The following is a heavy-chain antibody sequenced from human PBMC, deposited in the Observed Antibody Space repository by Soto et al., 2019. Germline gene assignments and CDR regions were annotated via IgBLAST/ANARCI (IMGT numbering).Heavy chain of an antibody. D-gene: IGHD3-22*01. CDR3: AREYDSSGYGYDAFDI. CDR2: ISYDGRNK. CDR1: GVIFSTYA. J-gene: IGHJ3*02. V-gene: IGHV3-30*01. Sequence: QVQLVESGGGVVQPGRSLRLSCAASGVIFSTYAMHWVRQAPGKGLEWVTFISYDGRNKYYADSVKDRFTISRDNSKDTLYLIMNSRRTEDTAVYYCAREYDSSGYGYDAFDIWGQGTMVTVSS.